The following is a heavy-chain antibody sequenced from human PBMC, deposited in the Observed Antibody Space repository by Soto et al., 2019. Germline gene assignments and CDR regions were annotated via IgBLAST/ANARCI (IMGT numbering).Heavy chain of an antibody. V-gene: IGHV4-34*01. J-gene: IGHJ6*02. CDR3: ARGPDRSGYAYYYGMDV. Sequence: QVQLQQWGAGLLKPSETLSLTCAVYGGSFSGYYWSWVRQPPGKGLEWIGEINHSGSTNYNPSLKSRVPISVDTSKNQFSLKLSSVTAADTAVYYCARGPDRSGYAYYYGMDVWGQGTTVTVSS. CDR2: INHSGST. D-gene: IGHD3-22*01. CDR1: GGSFSGYY.